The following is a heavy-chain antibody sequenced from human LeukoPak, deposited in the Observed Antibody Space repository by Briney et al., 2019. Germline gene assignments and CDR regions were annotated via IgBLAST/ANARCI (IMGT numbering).Heavy chain of an antibody. V-gene: IGHV3-23*01. CDR1: GFTFKTHA. J-gene: IGHJ6*02. CDR3: AKRLKRNYYYHYAMDV. Sequence: PGGSLRLSCAASGFTFKTHAMSWVRQAPGKGLEWVSRIDDSGVIGSYADSVKGWLTISRDNSKMTLTLQMNSLRAEDTAVYYCAKRLKRNYYYHYAMDVWGQGTTVTVSS. CDR2: IDDSGVIG. D-gene: IGHD3-22*01.